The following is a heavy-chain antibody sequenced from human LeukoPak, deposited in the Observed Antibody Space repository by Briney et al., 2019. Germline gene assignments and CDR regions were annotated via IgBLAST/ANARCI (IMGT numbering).Heavy chain of an antibody. J-gene: IGHJ4*02. CDR3: ASEYYYDSSGFN. V-gene: IGHV4-38-2*02. CDR2: INHSGST. Sequence: SSETLSLTCTVSGYSISSGYYWSWIRPPPGKGLEWIGEINHSGSTNYNPSLKSRVTISVDTSKNQFSLKLSSVTAADTAVYYCASEYYYDSSGFNWGQGTLVTVSS. CDR1: GYSISSGYY. D-gene: IGHD3-22*01.